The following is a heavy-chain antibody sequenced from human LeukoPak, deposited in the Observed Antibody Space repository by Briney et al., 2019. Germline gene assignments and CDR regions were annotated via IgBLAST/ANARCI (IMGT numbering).Heavy chain of an antibody. CDR1: GFTFSSYG. CDR3: AKDRSGSYYRFDY. D-gene: IGHD1-26*01. V-gene: IGHV3-30*02. Sequence: PGGSLRLSCAAPGFTFSSYGMHWVRQAPGKGLGWVAFIRYDGSNKYYADSVKGRFTISRDNSKNTLYLQMNSLRAEDTAVYYCAKDRSGSYYRFDYWGQGTLVTVS. CDR2: IRYDGSNK. J-gene: IGHJ4*02.